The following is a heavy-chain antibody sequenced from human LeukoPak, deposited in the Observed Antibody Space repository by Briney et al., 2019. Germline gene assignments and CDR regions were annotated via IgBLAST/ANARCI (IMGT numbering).Heavy chain of an antibody. J-gene: IGHJ4*02. Sequence: GESLKISCTDSGYTFTSYWIGWVRQMPGKGLEWMGIIYPGDSNTRYNPSFQGQVTISADKSINTAYLQWSSLKALDTPMYYWARRVATIKGNFDYWGQGTLATVS. CDR1: GYTFTSYW. V-gene: IGHV5-51*01. D-gene: IGHD5-12*01. CDR2: IYPGDSNT. CDR3: ARRVATIKGNFDY.